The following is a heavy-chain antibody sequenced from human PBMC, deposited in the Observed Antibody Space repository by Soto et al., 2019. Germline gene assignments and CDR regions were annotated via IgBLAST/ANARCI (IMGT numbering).Heavy chain of an antibody. V-gene: IGHV3-48*01. J-gene: IGHJ3*02. CDR3: VRDHLYALAI. CDR1: GFSFSSFS. Sequence: EVQLVESGGGLVQPGGSLRLSCAASGFSFSSFSMNWVRQAPGKGLEWISYITGSPSITSYADSVRGRFTISRDNAENSLYLQMNSLRAEDTAVYYCVRDHLYALAIWGQGTMVTVSS. CDR2: ITGSPSIT.